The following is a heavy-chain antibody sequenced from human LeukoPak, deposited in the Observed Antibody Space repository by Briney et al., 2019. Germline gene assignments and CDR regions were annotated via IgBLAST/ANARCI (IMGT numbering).Heavy chain of an antibody. J-gene: IGHJ3*02. CDR1: GGSISSGSYY. CDR2: IYHSGST. Sequence: SQTLSLTCTVSGGSISSGSYYWSWIRQPAGKGLEWIGYIYHSGSTYYNPSLKSRVTISVDRSKNQFSLKLSSVIAADTAVYYCARGANYYDSSEGAFDIWGQGTMVTVSS. CDR3: ARGANYYDSSEGAFDI. V-gene: IGHV4-30-2*01. D-gene: IGHD3-22*01.